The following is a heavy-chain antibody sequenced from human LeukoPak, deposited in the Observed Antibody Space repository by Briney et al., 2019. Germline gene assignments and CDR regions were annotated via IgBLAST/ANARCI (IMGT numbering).Heavy chain of an antibody. Sequence: ASVKVSCKVSGYTLTELSMHWVRQAPGKGLEWMGGFDPEDGETIYAQKFQGRVTMTEDTSTDTAYMELSSLRSEDTAVYYCARDKGPGHRRGRYYYYMDVWGRGTTVTVSS. CDR3: ARDKGPGHRRGRYYYYMDV. V-gene: IGHV1-24*01. J-gene: IGHJ6*03. CDR1: GYTLTELS. CDR2: FDPEDGET.